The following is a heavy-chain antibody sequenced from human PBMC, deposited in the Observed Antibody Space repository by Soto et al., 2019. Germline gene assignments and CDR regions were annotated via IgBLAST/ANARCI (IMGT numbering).Heavy chain of an antibody. V-gene: IGHV4-59*01. D-gene: IGHD6-13*01. CDR2: IYYSGGN. CDR3: ARYYPAYSSSSNGVNWFDT. J-gene: IGHJ5*02. CDR1: GGSINSYY. Sequence: TSETLSLTCTISGGSINSYYWSCIRQPPGKGLEWIGYIYYSGGNNYNPSLKSRVTISVDTSKNQFSLNLSSVTAADTAVYYCARYYPAYSSSSNGVNWFDTWGQGTLVTVSS.